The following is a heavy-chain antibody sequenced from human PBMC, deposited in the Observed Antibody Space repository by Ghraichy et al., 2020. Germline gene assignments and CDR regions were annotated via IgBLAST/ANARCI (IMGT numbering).Heavy chain of an antibody. V-gene: IGHV3-7*03. D-gene: IGHD6-19*01. CDR1: GFTFNDYW. CDR2: INQDGSEK. J-gene: IGHJ6*02. CDR3: AGGLSSGWYTFAKFYYDMDG. Sequence: GGSLRLSCAVSGFTFNDYWMTWVRQAPGKGLEWVANINQDGSEKNNVDSVRCLFIISRDNAKNSLYFQMNSLRAEDTAVYYCAGGLSSGWYTFAKFYYDMDGWGQWTTVTFS.